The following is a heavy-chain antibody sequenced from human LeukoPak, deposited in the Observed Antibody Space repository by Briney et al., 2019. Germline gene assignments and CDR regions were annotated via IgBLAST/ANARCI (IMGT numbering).Heavy chain of an antibody. CDR2: IRNDGSND. D-gene: IGHD6-13*01. Sequence: PGGSLRLSCAASGFTFGDYGMHWVRQAPGKGLEWVAFIRNDGSNDYYPDSVKGRFTISRDNSRNTLYLQMNSLRAEDTAFYYCAKGGSSSHNWFDPWGQGTRVTVSS. J-gene: IGHJ5*02. V-gene: IGHV3-30*02. CDR1: GFTFGDYG. CDR3: AKGGSSSHNWFDP.